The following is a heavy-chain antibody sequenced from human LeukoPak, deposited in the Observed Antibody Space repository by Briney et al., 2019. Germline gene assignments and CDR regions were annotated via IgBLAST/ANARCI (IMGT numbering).Heavy chain of an antibody. CDR1: GYTFTGYY. Sequence: ASVKVSCKASGYTFTGYYMHWVRQAPGQGLEWMGWINPNSGGTNYAQKFQGRVTMTRDTSISTAYMELSRRRSDDTGVYYCSREYGDYPNWFDPWGQGSLVTVSS. V-gene: IGHV1-2*02. J-gene: IGHJ5*02. D-gene: IGHD4-17*01. CDR3: SREYGDYPNWFDP. CDR2: INPNSGGT.